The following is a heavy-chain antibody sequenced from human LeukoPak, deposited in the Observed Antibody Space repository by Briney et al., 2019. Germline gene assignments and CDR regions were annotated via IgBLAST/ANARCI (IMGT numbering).Heavy chain of an antibody. CDR3: ARTSPTHFFGVVIEDYYYYMDV. V-gene: IGHV4-39*07. CDR1: GGSISSSSYY. J-gene: IGHJ6*03. D-gene: IGHD3-3*01. CDR2: IYYSGST. Sequence: SETLSLTCTVSGGSISSSSYYWGWIRQPPGKGLEWIGSIYYSGSTYYNPSLKSRVTISVDTSKKQFSLKLSSVTAADTAVYYCARTSPTHFFGVVIEDYYYYMDVWGKGTTVTVSS.